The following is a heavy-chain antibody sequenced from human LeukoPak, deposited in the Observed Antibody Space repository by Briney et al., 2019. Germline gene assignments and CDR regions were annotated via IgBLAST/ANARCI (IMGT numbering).Heavy chain of an antibody. CDR3: ARLDTYYYDSSGYSPD. V-gene: IGHV1-69*02. CDR1: GGTFSSYT. CDR2: IIPILGIA. D-gene: IGHD3-22*01. J-gene: IGHJ4*02. Sequence: SVKVACKASGGTFSSYTISWVRQAPGQGLEWMGRIIPILGIANYAQKFQGRVTITADKSTSTAYMELSSLRSEDTAVYYCARLDTYYYDSSGYSPDWGQGTLVTVSS.